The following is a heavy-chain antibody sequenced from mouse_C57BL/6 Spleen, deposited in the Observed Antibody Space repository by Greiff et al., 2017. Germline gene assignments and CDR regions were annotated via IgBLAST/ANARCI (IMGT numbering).Heavy chain of an antibody. J-gene: IGHJ1*03. CDR1: GYTFTDYN. CDR3: ARGGGYFDV. Sequence: VQLQQSGPELVKPGASVKMSCKASGYTFTDYNMHWVKQSHGKSLEWIGYINPNNGGTRYNEKFKGKATLTVNKSSSTAYMELRSVTSEDSAVYYCARGGGYFDVWGTGTTVTVSS. V-gene: IGHV1-22*01. CDR2: INPNNGGT.